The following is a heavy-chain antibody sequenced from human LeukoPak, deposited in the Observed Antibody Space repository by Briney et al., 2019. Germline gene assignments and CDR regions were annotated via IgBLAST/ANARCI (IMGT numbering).Heavy chain of an antibody. D-gene: IGHD3-22*01. J-gene: IGHJ4*02. CDR1: GGSISSSSYY. CDR3: ARGRSSGYLTR. CDR2: IYYSGST. Sequence: SETLSLTCTVSGGSISSSSYYWGWIRQPPGKGLEWIGSIYYSGSTYYNPSLKSRVTISVDTSKNQFSLKLSSVTAADTAVYYCARGRSSGYLTRWGQGTLVTVSS. V-gene: IGHV4-39*07.